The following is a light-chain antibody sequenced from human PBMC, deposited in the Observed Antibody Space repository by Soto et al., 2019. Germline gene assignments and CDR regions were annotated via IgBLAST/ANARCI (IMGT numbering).Light chain of an antibody. CDR1: QSLSSNF. V-gene: IGKV3-20*01. CDR2: DSS. CDR3: QQYGSSPRT. J-gene: IGKJ1*01. Sequence: EIVLTQSPGTLALSPGERATLSCMASQSLSSNFLAWYQQKPGQPPRLLIYDSSTRATGFPDRFSGSGSGTDFTLTISRLEPEDFAVYYCQQYGSSPRTFGQGTKVDIK.